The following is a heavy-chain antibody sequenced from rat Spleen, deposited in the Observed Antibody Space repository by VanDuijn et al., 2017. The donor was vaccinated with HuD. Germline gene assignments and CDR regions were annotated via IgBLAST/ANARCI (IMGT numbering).Heavy chain of an antibody. D-gene: IGHD5-1*01. CDR3: ASLGADY. J-gene: IGHJ2*01. V-gene: IGHV5-19*01. CDR2: IRPSGDHT. Sequence: EVQLVESGGGLVQPGRSLKLSCTASGFTFTNQDMHWIRKAPTKGLEWVACIRPSGDHTYYRDSVKGRFTISRDNDQGTLYPQMDSLRSADTATYYFASLGADYWGQGVIVTVSS. CDR1: GFTFTNQD.